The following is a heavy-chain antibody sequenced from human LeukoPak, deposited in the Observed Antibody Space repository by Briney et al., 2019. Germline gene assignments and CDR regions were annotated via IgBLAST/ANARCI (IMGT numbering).Heavy chain of an antibody. CDR1: GFTFSDYY. CDR3: AKWMVTLYYFDY. V-gene: IGHV3-11*03. CDR2: ISSSSSYT. Sequence: GGSLRLSCAASGFTFSDYYMSWIRQAPGKGLEWVSYISSSSSYTNYADSVKGRFTISRDNAKNSLYLQMNSLRADDTAVYYCAKWMVTLYYFDYWGQETRVTVSS. J-gene: IGHJ4*02. D-gene: IGHD2-21*02.